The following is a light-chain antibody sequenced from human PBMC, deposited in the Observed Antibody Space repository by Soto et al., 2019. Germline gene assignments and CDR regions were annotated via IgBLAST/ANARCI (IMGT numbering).Light chain of an antibody. CDR1: TSDIGGYIY. CDR2: DVS. V-gene: IGLV2-14*01. CDR3: SSFTGTNTYVV. J-gene: IGLJ2*01. Sequence: QSALTQPASVSGSPGQSITISCTGTTSDIGGYIYVSWYQQHPGKAPKLMIYDVSNRPSGVSDRFSGSKSGNTASLTISGLQAEDEADYYCSSFTGTNTYVVLGGGTKVTVL.